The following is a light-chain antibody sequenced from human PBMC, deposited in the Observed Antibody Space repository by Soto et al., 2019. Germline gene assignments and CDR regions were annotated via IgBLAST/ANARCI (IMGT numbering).Light chain of an antibody. CDR1: QSVSSSY. V-gene: IGKV3-20*01. J-gene: IGKJ5*01. Sequence: EIVLTQSPGTLSLSPGERATLSCRASQSVSSSYLAWYQQKPGQAPSLLIYGASSRATGIPDRFSGSGSGTDFTLTINRLEPEDFAVYYCQQYGSAITFGQGTRLESK. CDR2: GAS. CDR3: QQYGSAIT.